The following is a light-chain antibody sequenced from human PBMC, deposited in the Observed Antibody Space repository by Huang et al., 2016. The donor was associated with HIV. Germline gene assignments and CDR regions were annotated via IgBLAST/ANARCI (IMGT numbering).Light chain of an antibody. J-gene: IGKJ1*01. CDR2: GSS. CDR1: HNVTNDY. CDR3: QQYSTSPWT. Sequence: IVWTQSPGILSLSPGERGALSCRASHNVTNDYLAWYQLKSGRAPRLLIYGSSGRATATPARFSWSGSGTDFSLTIDTVEPEDYASYYCQQYSTSPWTFGPGTKLEIK. V-gene: IGKV3-20*01.